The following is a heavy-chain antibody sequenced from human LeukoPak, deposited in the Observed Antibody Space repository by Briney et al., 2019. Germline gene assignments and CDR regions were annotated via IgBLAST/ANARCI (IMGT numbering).Heavy chain of an antibody. D-gene: IGHD1-26*01. Sequence: GGSLRLSCAASGFTFYNARMSWVRPAPGKGLEWVGRIKSITDGGTTDYAAPVKDRFTISREDSKNTLYLQMNSLKTEDTAVYYCRTLVGPTFPWGQGTLVTVSS. CDR3: RTLVGPTFP. CDR1: GFTFYNAR. V-gene: IGHV3-15*01. J-gene: IGHJ5*02. CDR2: IKSITDGGTT.